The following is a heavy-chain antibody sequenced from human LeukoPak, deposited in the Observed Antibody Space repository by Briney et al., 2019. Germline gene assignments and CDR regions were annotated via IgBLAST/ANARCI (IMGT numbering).Heavy chain of an antibody. Sequence: PSETLSLTCTVSGGSISSYYWSWIRQPPGKGLEWIGYIYYSGSTNYNPSLKSRVTISVDTSKNQFSLKLSSVTAADTAVYYCATTVTTLAIDYWGQGTLVTVSS. J-gene: IGHJ4*02. D-gene: IGHD4-11*01. CDR1: GGSISSYY. CDR2: IYYSGST. CDR3: ATTVTTLAIDY. V-gene: IGHV4-59*01.